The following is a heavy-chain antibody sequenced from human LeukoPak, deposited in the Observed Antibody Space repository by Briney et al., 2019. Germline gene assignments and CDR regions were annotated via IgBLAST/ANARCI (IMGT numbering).Heavy chain of an antibody. Sequence: SETLSLTCTVSGGSSSSYYWSWIRQPPGKGLEWIGYIYYSGSTNYNPSLKSRVTISVDTSKNQFSLKLSSVTAADTAVYYCASLAGGSGNYWGQGTLVTVSS. CDR3: ASLAGGSGNY. J-gene: IGHJ4*02. CDR2: IYYSGST. V-gene: IGHV4-59*01. CDR1: GGSSSSYY. D-gene: IGHD2-8*02.